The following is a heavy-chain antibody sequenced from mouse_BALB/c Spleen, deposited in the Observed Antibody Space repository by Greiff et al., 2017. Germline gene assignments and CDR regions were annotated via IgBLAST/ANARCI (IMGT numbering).Heavy chain of an antibody. CDR1: GFTFSSYT. J-gene: IGHJ2*01. V-gene: IGHV5-12-2*01. Sequence: EVKLMESGGGLVQPGGSLKLSCAASGFTFSSYTMSWVRQTPEKRLEWVAYISNGGGSTYYPDTVKGRFTISRDNAKNTLYLQMRSLKSEDTAMYYCARNFDYWGQGTTLTVSS. CDR2: ISNGGGST. CDR3: ARNFDY.